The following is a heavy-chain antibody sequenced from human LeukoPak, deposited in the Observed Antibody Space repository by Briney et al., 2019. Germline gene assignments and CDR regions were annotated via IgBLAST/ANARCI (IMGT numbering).Heavy chain of an antibody. V-gene: IGHV3-23*01. D-gene: IGHD6-19*01. CDR2: ISGSGGST. J-gene: IGHJ4*02. CDR1: GFTFSSYA. Sequence: PGGSLRLSCAASGFTFSSYAMSWVRQAPGKGLEWVSAISGSGGSTYYADSVKGRFTSSRDNSKNPLYLQMNSLRAEDTAVYYCAKKETVAGPYIDYWGQGTLVTVSS. CDR3: AKKETVAGPYIDY.